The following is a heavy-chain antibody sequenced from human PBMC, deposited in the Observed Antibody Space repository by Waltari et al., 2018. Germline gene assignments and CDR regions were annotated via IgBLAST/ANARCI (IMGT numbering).Heavy chain of an antibody. CDR1: GYPFTSYA. D-gene: IGHD1-26*01. Sequence: QVPLVQSGAEVKKPGASVKVSCKASGYPFTSYAKPGVRQAPGQRLEWMGWINAGNGNTKYSQKFQGRVTITRDTSASTAYMELSSLRSEDTAVYYCARRYSGSSWGFDPWGQGTLVTVSS. CDR3: ARRYSGSSWGFDP. CDR2: INAGNGNT. V-gene: IGHV1-3*01. J-gene: IGHJ5*02.